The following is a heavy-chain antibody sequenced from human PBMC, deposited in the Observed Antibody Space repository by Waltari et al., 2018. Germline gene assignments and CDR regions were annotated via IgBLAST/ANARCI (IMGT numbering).Heavy chain of an antibody. V-gene: IGHV4-61*02. CDR1: GGSISNLNFY. D-gene: IGHD5-18*01. CDR2: IYRSGVT. Sequence: QVQLQESGPGLAKASQPLSPTCDVSGGSISNLNFYWSWIRQPAGKGLEWIGRIYRSGVTDYNPSLRGRATMFLDMSKNQFSLTVDSLIAADTAVYYCAVSPDTATSRAAFHFWGPGTTVSVSS. J-gene: IGHJ6*02. CDR3: AVSPDTATSRAAFHF.